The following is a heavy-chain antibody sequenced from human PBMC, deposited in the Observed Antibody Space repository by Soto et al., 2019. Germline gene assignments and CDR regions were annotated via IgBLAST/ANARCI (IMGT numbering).Heavy chain of an antibody. CDR2: GSGYNGNT. D-gene: IGHD2-21*02. V-gene: IGHV1-18*01. CDR1: GYTFTSYG. Sequence: QVQLVQSGAEVKKPGASVKDSCKASGYTFTSYGISWVRQAPGQGLEWMGWGSGYNGNTNYAQKHQVGVTITADTSTSTAYRELRSLRSDDTAVYYFARDKGAYCGGDCYSTWYVPWGQGTLVPVSS. J-gene: IGHJ5*02. CDR3: ARDKGAYCGGDCYSTWYVP.